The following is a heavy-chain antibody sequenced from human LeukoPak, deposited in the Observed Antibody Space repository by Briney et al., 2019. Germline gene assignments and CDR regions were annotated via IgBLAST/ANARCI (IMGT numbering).Heavy chain of an antibody. CDR1: GFTFSSYG. Sequence: GGSLRLSCAASGFTFSSYGMHWVRQAPGKGLEWVAVIWYDGSNKYYAYSVKVLFTISRDNSKNTLYLQMNSLRAEDTAVYYCARDQYPGIAVAATSYYYYYGMDVWGKGTPVTVSS. CDR2: IWYDGSNK. D-gene: IGHD6-19*01. CDR3: ARDQYPGIAVAATSYYYYYGMDV. V-gene: IGHV3-33*01. J-gene: IGHJ6*04.